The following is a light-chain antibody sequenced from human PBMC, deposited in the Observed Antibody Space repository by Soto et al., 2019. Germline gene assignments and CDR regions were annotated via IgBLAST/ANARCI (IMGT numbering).Light chain of an antibody. Sequence: EIVMTQSPATLSLSPGDTATLSCRASQSVDTNLAWYVQNPGQAPRRLMYGVSTWGTGVTARFSGSGSGTEFTLTISSLQSEDFAIYYCQQYKSWPITFGQGTRLEIK. J-gene: IGKJ5*01. V-gene: IGKV3D-15*01. CDR1: QSVDTN. CDR2: GVS. CDR3: QQYKSWPIT.